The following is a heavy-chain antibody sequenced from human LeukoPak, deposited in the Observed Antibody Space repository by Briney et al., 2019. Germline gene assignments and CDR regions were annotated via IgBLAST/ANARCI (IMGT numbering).Heavy chain of an antibody. D-gene: IGHD2-2*02. J-gene: IGHJ3*02. CDR1: GFTFSEYA. CDR3: AKPIVPSAISGAAFDI. V-gene: IGHV3-23*01. Sequence: PGGSLRLSCAASGFTFSEYAMSWVRQAQRKGLEWVSAVDGSGGGKYYADSVKGRFTISRDNSENTVYLQMNSLRADDTAVYYCAKPIVPSAISGAAFDIWGQGTMVTVSS. CDR2: VDGSGGGK.